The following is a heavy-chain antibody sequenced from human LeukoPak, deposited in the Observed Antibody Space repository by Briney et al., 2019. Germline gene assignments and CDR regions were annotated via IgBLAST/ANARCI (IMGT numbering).Heavy chain of an antibody. V-gene: IGHV3-48*03. J-gene: IGHJ4*02. CDR2: ISSSGSTI. D-gene: IGHD3-10*01. CDR1: GFTFSSYE. CDR3: AKDRQDHSGSGSEIDY. Sequence: GGSLRLSCAASGFTFSSYEMNWVRQAPGKGLEWVSYISSSGSTIYYADSVKGRFTISRDNAKNSLYLQLNSLRAEDTAVYYCAKDRQDHSGSGSEIDYWGQGTLVTVSS.